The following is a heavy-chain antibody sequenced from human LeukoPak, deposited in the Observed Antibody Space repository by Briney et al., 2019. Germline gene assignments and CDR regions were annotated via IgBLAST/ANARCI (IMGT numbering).Heavy chain of an antibody. J-gene: IGHJ4*02. Sequence: PSETLSLTCTVSGGSISSSSYYWGWIRQPPGKGLEWIGSIYYSGSTNYNPSLKSRVTISVDTSKNQFSLKLSSVTAADTAVYYCARIYYYGSGSYFDYWGQGTLVTVSS. CDR2: IYYSGST. V-gene: IGHV4-39*07. CDR3: ARIYYYGSGSYFDY. CDR1: GGSISSSSYY. D-gene: IGHD3-10*01.